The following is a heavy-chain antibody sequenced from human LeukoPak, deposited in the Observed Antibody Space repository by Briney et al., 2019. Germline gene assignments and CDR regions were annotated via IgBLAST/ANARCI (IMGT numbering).Heavy chain of an antibody. D-gene: IGHD2-21*02. CDR3: ASSPAASPGEVVTGEDWFDP. V-gene: IGHV4-39*07. J-gene: IGHJ5*02. CDR2: IYYSGST. Sequence: PSETLSLTCTVSGGSISSSTYYWGWIRQPPGKGLEWIGNIYYSGSTYYNPSLKNRVTISVDTSKNQFSLRLSSVTVADTAVYYCASSPAASPGEVVTGEDWFDPWGQGTLVTVSS. CDR1: GGSISSSTYY.